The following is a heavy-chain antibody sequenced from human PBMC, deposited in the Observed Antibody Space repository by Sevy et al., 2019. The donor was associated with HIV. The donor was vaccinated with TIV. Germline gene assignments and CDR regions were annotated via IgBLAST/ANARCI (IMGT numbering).Heavy chain of an antibody. J-gene: IGHJ6*02. CDR2: ISSSSSYI. Sequence: GGSPRLSCAASGFTFSSYSMNWVRQAPGKGLEWVSSISSSSSYIYYADSVKGRFTISRDNAKNSLYLQMNSLRAEDTAVYYCARPLVTGYCSGGSCYDTKPFYYYYGMDVWGQGTTVTVSS. CDR1: GFTFSSYS. V-gene: IGHV3-21*01. CDR3: ARPLVTGYCSGGSCYDTKPFYYYYGMDV. D-gene: IGHD2-15*01.